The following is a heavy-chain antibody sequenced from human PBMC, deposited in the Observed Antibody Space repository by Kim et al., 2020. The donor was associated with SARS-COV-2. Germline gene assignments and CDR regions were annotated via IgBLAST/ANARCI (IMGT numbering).Heavy chain of an antibody. CDR2: ISSSGSTT. V-gene: IGHV3-21*01. D-gene: IGHD3-10*01. CDR1: GFTFSSYS. CDR3: ARSGEFVTLAGLDS. J-gene: IGHJ4*02. Sequence: GGSLRLSCAASGFTFSSYSMSWVRQAPGKGLEWVSSISSSGSTTYYADSVKGRFTISRDNAKNSLYLQMNSLRAEDTAVYYGARSGEFVTLAGLDSWGQG.